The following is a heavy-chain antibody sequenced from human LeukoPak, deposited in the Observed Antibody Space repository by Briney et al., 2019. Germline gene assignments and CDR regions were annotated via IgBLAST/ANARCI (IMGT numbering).Heavy chain of an antibody. CDR3: AKTTTGYSSGRYPGWPVDY. CDR2: IFGSGGST. D-gene: IGHD6-19*01. CDR1: GFTYRRYA. Sequence: GGSLRLSCAASGFTYRRYAMYWVREAPGKGLEGVSGIFGSGGSTHYADSVKGRFTISRDNTKNTVYLQMSSLRAEDTAVYYCAKTTTGYSSGRYPGWPVDYWGQGTLVTVSS. V-gene: IGHV3-23*01. J-gene: IGHJ4*02.